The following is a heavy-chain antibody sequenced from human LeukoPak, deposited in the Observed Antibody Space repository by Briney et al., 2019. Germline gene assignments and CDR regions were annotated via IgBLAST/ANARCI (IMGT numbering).Heavy chain of an antibody. D-gene: IGHD3-10*01. CDR1: GFTFSSYA. CDR2: ISYDGSNK. CDR3: ARGRGSGNYYGMDV. Sequence: GGSLRLSCAASGFTFSSYAMHWVRQAPGKGLEWVAVISYDGSNKYYADSVKGRFTFSRDNSKNTLYLQMNSLRAEDTAVYYCARGRGSGNYYGMDVWGQGTTVTVSS. J-gene: IGHJ6*02. V-gene: IGHV3-30-3*01.